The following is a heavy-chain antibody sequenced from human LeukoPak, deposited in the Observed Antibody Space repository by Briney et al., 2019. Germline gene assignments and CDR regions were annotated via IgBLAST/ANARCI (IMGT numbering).Heavy chain of an antibody. CDR3: ARHRSAYGGDCYKYFDY. J-gene: IGHJ4*02. CDR1: GGSISSSSYY. Sequence: SETLSLTCTVSGGSISSSSYYWGWIRQPPGKGLEWIGSIYYSGSTYYNPSLKSRVTISVDTSKNQFSLKLSSVTAADTAVYYCARHRSAYGGDCYKYFDYWGQGTLVTVSS. CDR2: IYYSGST. V-gene: IGHV4-39*01. D-gene: IGHD2-21*01.